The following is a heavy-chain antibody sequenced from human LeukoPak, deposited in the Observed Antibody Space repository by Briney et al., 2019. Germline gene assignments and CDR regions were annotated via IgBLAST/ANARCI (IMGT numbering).Heavy chain of an antibody. V-gene: IGHV1-8*02. CDR3: ARGRLGY. J-gene: IGHJ4*02. CDR2: MNPNSGNT. CDR1: GGTFSSYA. D-gene: IGHD3-16*01. Sequence: ASVKVSCKASGGTFSSYAISWVRQAPGQGLEWMGWMNPNSGNTGYAQKFQGRVTMTRNTSISTAYMELSSLRSEDTAVYYCARGRLGYWGQGTLVTVSS.